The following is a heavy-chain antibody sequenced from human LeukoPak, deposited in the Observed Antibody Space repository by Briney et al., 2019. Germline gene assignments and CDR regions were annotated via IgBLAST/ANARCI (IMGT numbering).Heavy chain of an antibody. D-gene: IGHD6-19*01. Sequence: SETLSLTCTVSGGSISSYYWSWIRQPPGEGLEWIGYAYYTGSTNYNPSLRGRVTISLDTSKNQFSLKLSSVTAADTAVYYCARRVAVAPLWYFDVWGRGTLVTVSS. CDR1: GGSISSYY. CDR3: ARRVAVAPLWYFDV. V-gene: IGHV4-59*08. J-gene: IGHJ2*01. CDR2: AYYTGST.